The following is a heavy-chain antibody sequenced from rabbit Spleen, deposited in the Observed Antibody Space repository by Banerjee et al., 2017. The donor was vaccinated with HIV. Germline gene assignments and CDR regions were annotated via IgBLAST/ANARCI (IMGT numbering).Heavy chain of an antibody. CDR2: IAGGSSAFT. CDR1: GFSFSSSDY. CDR3: ARDTGSSFSSYGMDL. Sequence: QEQLVESGGDLVKPEGSLTLTCTASGFSFSSSDYMCWVRQAPGKGLEWISCIAGGSSAFTYSATWAKGRFTISKTSSTTVTLQMTSLTVADTATYFCARDTGSSFSSYGMDLWGPGTLVTVS. V-gene: IGHV1S45*01. J-gene: IGHJ6*01. D-gene: IGHD8-1*01.